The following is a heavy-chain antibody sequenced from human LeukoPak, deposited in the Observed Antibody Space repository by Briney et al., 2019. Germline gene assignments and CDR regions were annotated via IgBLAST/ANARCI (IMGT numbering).Heavy chain of an antibody. CDR3: ARNDRHCSSTSCYRRGYWFDP. CDR2: VSWNGSRT. Sequence: GGSLRLSCAASGFTYSNSDMNWVHQAPGKGLEWVSGVSWNGSRTHYADSVKGQFIISRDNSRNTLYLQTNSLRAEDTAVYYCARNDRHCSSTSCYRRGYWFDPWGQGTLVTVSS. V-gene: IGHV3-35*02. D-gene: IGHD2-2*01. CDR1: GFTYSNSD. J-gene: IGHJ5*02.